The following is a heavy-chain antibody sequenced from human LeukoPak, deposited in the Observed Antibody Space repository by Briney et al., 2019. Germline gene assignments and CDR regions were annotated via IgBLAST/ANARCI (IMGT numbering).Heavy chain of an antibody. J-gene: IGHJ5*02. CDR2: INPNSGGT. D-gene: IGHD5-24*01. V-gene: IGHV1-2*06. Sequence: ASVKVSCKASGYTFSGYYMHWVRQAPGQGLEWMGRINPNSGGTNYAQKFQGRVTMTRDTSISTAYMELSRLRSDDTAVYYCARPDGYNFNNWFDPWGQGTLVTVSS. CDR3: ARPDGYNFNNWFDP. CDR1: GYTFSGYY.